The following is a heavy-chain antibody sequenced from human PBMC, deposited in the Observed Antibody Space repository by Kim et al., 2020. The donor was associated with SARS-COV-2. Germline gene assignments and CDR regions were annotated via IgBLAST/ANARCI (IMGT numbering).Heavy chain of an antibody. CDR3: AKGARTVTYFYFDY. V-gene: IGHV3-9*01. J-gene: IGHJ4*02. D-gene: IGHD4-17*01. Sequence: ESVKGRFTISRDNAKNSLYLQMNSLRAEDTALYYCAKGARTVTYFYFDYWGQGTLVTVSS.